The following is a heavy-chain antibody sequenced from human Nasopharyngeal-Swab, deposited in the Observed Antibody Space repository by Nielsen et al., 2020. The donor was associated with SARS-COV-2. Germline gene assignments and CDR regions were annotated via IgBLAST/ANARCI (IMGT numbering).Heavy chain of an antibody. V-gene: IGHV3-21*04. D-gene: IGHD2-2*01. CDR2: ISSSGTST. CDR1: GFTFSAYT. J-gene: IGHJ1*01. CDR3: ARDLGGGYCTTTNCPGS. Sequence: GESLKISCVGSGFTFSAYTINWVRQAPGKGLEWVSSISSSGTSTHYAESVKGRFAISRDNAKSSVFLQMNSLGVEDTAVYYCARDLGGGYCTTTNCPGSWGQGTLVTVSS.